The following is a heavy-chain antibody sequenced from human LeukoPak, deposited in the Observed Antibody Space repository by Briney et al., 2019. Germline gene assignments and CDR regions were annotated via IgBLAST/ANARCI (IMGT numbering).Heavy chain of an antibody. J-gene: IGHJ4*02. CDR2: ITSGGDTK. V-gene: IGHV3-48*01. Sequence: GGSLRLSCAASGFTFNTYSMNWIRQAPGKGLEWISYITSGGDTKYYADSVKGRFTISRDNAKNSLFLQMNSLRAEDTAVYYCARPTTSNQVFDCWGQGTLVTVSS. CDR1: GFTFNTYS. CDR3: ARPTTSNQVFDC. D-gene: IGHD4-11*01.